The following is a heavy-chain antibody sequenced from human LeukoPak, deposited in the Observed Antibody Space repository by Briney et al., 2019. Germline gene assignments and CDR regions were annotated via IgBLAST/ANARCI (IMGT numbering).Heavy chain of an antibody. V-gene: IGHV1-18*01. D-gene: IGHD3-16*02. CDR1: VYTFTSYG. CDR3: AREREGIRLAELSYSDY. J-gene: IGHJ4*02. Sequence: ASVKVSCKASVYTFTSYGISWVRQAPGQGLDWMGWISAYNGNTNYAQKLQGRVTMTTDTSTSTAYMELRSLRSDDTAVYYCAREREGIRLAELSYSDYWGQGTLVTVSS. CDR2: ISAYNGNT.